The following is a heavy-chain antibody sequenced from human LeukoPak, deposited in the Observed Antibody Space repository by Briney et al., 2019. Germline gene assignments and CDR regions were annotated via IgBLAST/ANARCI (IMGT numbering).Heavy chain of an antibody. CDR1: GFTFSTFA. V-gene: IGHV3-23*01. Sequence: GGSLRLSCAASGFTFSTFAMIWVRQPPGKGLEWVSSIFPSGGEIHYADSVKGRFTISRDNSKSTLSLQMNSLRAEDTALYNCARASISMIGVGTSFDYWGQGTLVTVSS. D-gene: IGHD3-22*01. J-gene: IGHJ4*02. CDR3: ARASISMIGVGTSFDY. CDR2: IFPSGGEI.